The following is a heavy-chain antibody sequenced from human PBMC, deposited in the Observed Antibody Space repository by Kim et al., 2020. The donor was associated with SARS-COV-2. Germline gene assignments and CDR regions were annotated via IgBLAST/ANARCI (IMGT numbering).Heavy chain of an antibody. CDR2: INTDTDNT. D-gene: IGHD6-13*01. J-gene: IGHJ6*02. CDR1: GYTFTSYG. V-gene: IGHV1-18*01. CDR3: ARNGKGIAGMRYFSYQKAMGI. Sequence: ASVKVSCKTSGYTFTSYGISWVRQAPGQGLEWMGWINTDTDNTKYAQSFQGRISVTTVTSTTTAYMELRSLRPDDTAVYFCARNGKGIAGMRYFSYQKAMGIWGPETPCSVSS.